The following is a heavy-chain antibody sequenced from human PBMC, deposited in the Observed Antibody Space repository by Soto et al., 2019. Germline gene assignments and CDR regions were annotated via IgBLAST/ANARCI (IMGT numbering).Heavy chain of an antibody. Sequence: ASVKVSCKASGYTFTGYYMHWVRQAPGQGLEWMGWINPNSGGTNYAQKFQGRVTMTRDTSTSTAYMELSRLSSDDTAIYYCARLQIEVAGSNWGQGTLVTGSS. J-gene: IGHJ4*02. V-gene: IGHV1-2*02. CDR1: GYTFTGYY. CDR3: ARLQIEVAGSN. D-gene: IGHD6-19*01. CDR2: INPNSGGT.